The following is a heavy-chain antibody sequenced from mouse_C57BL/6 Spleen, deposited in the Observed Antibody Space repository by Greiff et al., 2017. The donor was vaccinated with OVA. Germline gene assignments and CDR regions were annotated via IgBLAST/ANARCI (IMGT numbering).Heavy chain of an antibody. CDR1: GYTFTDYY. V-gene: IGHV1-76*01. CDR2: IYPGSGNT. CDR3: ARCRDYYGSPLYFDY. J-gene: IGHJ2*01. D-gene: IGHD1-1*01. Sequence: QVQLQQSGAELVRPGASVKLSCKASGYTFTDYYINWVKQRPGQGLEWIARIYPGSGNTYYNEKFKGKATLTAEKSSSTAYMQLSSLTSEDSAVYFCARCRDYYGSPLYFDYWGQGTTLTVSS.